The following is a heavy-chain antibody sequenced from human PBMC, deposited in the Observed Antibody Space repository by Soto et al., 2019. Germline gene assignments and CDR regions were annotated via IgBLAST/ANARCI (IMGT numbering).Heavy chain of an antibody. CDR1: GFTFSMYS. CDR3: ARDHLILPAHDFFYGSDV. Sequence: GGSLRLSCEVSGFTFSMYSMSWVRQSPGKGLEWVAKIPQDGVDGHYADSVKGRFIISRDDGKNSLHLQLNNLRAEDTAVYYCARDHLILPAHDFFYGSDVWGRGATVTVSS. J-gene: IGHJ6*02. V-gene: IGHV3-7*03. D-gene: IGHD2-21*02. CDR2: IPQDGVDG.